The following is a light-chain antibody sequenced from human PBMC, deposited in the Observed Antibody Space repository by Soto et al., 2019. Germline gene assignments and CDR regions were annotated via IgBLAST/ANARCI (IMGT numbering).Light chain of an antibody. CDR3: AAWDVSLNDVV. Sequence: QSALTQPASVSGSPGQSITISCTGTSSDVGGYNYVSWYQQYPGKAPKLMIYEVSNRPSGVSDRFSGSRSGNTASLTISGLQAEDESDYYCAAWDVSLNDVVFGGGTKVTVL. CDR2: EVS. V-gene: IGLV2-14*01. CDR1: SSDVGGYNY. J-gene: IGLJ2*01.